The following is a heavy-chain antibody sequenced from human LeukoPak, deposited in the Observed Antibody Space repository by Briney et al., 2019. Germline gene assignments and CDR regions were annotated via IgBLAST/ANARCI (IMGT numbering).Heavy chain of an antibody. J-gene: IGHJ4*02. CDR3: ARDWRDRGLRYFDWVYYFDY. Sequence: GGSLRLSCAASGFTFSSYWMSWVRQAPGKGLEWVSSISSSSSYIYYADSVKGRFTISRDNAKNSLYLQMNSLRAEDTAVYYCARDWRDRGLRYFDWVYYFDYWGQGTLVTVSS. CDR2: ISSSSSYI. V-gene: IGHV3-21*01. CDR1: GFTFSSYW. D-gene: IGHD3-9*01.